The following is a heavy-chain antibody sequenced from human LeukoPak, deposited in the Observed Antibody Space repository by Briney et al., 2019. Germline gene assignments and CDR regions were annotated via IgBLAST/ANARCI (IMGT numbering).Heavy chain of an antibody. D-gene: IGHD2-2*01. CDR3: ARHPWGNQLLSGFFYYYYYMDV. V-gene: IGHV4-61*01. Sequence: PSETLSLTCTVSGGSINSGSYYWSWIRQPPGKGLEWIGFIYYSGSTNYNPSLKSRVTISVDTSKNQFSLKLSSVTAADTAVYYCARHPWGNQLLSGFFYYYYYMDVWGKGTTVTISS. CDR2: IYYSGST. CDR1: GGSINSGSYY. J-gene: IGHJ6*03.